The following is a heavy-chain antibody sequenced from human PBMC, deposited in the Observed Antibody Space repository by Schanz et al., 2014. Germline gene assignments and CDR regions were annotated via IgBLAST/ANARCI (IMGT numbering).Heavy chain of an antibody. Sequence: QVQLVQSGAEVKQPGASVKVSCKASGYTFTAYFIHWVRQAPGQGLEWMGWINTYNGDTAYAQNMQGRVSMTTETAASTAYMELRSLRSEDTAVYYCARTGYDPSLTHWGQGTLVTVSS. CDR1: GYTFTAYF. CDR3: ARTGYDPSLTH. J-gene: IGHJ4*02. D-gene: IGHD5-12*01. CDR2: INTYNGDT. V-gene: IGHV1-18*04.